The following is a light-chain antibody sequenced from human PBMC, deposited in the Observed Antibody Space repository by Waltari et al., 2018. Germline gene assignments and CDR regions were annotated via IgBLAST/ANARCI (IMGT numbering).Light chain of an antibody. Sequence: DIAMTQSPLSLTVPPGGPASISCSSSQSLPSNGYNYLNWYLQKPGQSPQLLIYLGSNRASGVPDRFSGSGSGTDFTLKISRVEAEDVGVYYCMQALQTPYTFGQGTKLEI. V-gene: IGKV2-28*01. CDR2: LGS. CDR1: QSLPSNGYNY. J-gene: IGKJ2*01. CDR3: MQALQTPYT.